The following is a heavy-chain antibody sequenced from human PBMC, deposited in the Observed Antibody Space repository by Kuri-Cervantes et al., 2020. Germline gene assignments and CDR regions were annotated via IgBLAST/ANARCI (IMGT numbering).Heavy chain of an antibody. D-gene: IGHD6-13*01. V-gene: IGHV4-39*07. CDR3: ARVPDSSSWYVGGADYYYYGMDG. Sequence: ESLKISCTVSGGSISSSSYYWGWIRQPPGKGLEWIGSIYYSGSTNYNPSLKSRVTISVDTSKNQFSLKLSSVTAADTAVYYCARVPDSSSWYVGGADYYYYGMDGWGQGTTVTVSS. CDR2: IYYSGST. J-gene: IGHJ6*02. CDR1: GGSISSSSYY.